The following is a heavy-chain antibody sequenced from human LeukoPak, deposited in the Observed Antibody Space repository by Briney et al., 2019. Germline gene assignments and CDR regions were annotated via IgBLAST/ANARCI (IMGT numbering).Heavy chain of an antibody. D-gene: IGHD6-19*01. CDR3: ARVAVAGPAKDY. J-gene: IGHJ4*02. CDR1: GFTFSSYS. CDR2: ISSSSSYI. Sequence: GGSLRLSCAASGFTFSSYSMNWVRQAPGKGLEWVSSISSSSSYIYYADSVKGRFTISRDNAKNSLYLQMNSLRAEDTAVYCCARVAVAGPAKDYWGQGTLVTVSS. V-gene: IGHV3-21*01.